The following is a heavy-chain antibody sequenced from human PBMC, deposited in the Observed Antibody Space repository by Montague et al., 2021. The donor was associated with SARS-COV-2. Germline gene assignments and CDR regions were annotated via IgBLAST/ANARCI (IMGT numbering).Heavy chain of an antibody. CDR1: GGSITRNYY. Sequence: SETLSLTCTVSGGSITRNYYWGWIRQPPGKGLEWVGNIYYSGTTFINPSLESRVTISVDASKNQFSLNLTSVTAADTAVYYYARPLVRGVPKAFDIWGQGALVLVSS. CDR2: IYYSGTT. CDR3: ARPLVRGVPKAFDI. J-gene: IGHJ3*02. D-gene: IGHD3-10*01. V-gene: IGHV4-39*01.